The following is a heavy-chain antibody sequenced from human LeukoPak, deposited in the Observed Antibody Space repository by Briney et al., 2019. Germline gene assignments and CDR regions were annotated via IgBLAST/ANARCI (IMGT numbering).Heavy chain of an antibody. CDR2: IYYSGST. CDR3: ARRASSGWYAWFDR. V-gene: IGHV4-59*08. J-gene: IGHJ5*02. CDR1: GGSISSYY. D-gene: IGHD6-19*01. Sequence: SENLSLTCTVSGGSISSYYWSWIRRPPGKGLEWIGYIYYSGSTNYNPSLKSRVTISVDTSKNQFSLKLSSVTAADTAVYYCARRASSGWYAWFDRWGQGTLVTVSS.